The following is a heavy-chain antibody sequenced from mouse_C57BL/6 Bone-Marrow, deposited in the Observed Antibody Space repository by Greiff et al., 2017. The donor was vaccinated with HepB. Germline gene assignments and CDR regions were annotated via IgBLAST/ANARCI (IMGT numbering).Heavy chain of an antibody. CDR1: GYTFTSYW. J-gene: IGHJ4*01. V-gene: IGHV1-69*01. CDR2: IDPSDSYT. Sequence: VQLQQPGAELVMPGASVKLSCKASGYTFTSYWMHWVKQRPGQGLEWIGEIDPSDSYTNYNQKFKGKSTLTVDKSSSTAYMQLSSLTSEDSAVYYCARVPLSTVVPPMDYWGQGTSVTVSS. D-gene: IGHD1-1*01. CDR3: ARVPLSTVVPPMDY.